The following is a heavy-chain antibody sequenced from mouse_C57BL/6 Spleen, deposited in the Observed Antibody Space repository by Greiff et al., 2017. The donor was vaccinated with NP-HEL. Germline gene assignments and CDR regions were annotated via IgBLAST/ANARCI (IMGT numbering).Heavy chain of an antibody. Sequence: VQLQQPGAELVRPGSSVKLSCKASGYTFTSYWMHWVKQRPIQGLEWIGNIDPSDSETHYNQKFKDKATLTVDKSSSTAYMQLSSLTSEDSAVYYCARSSYYGGSYRYFDVWGTGTTVTVSS. D-gene: IGHD1-1*01. CDR3: ARSSYYGGSYRYFDV. V-gene: IGHV1-52*01. CDR1: GYTFTSYW. J-gene: IGHJ1*03. CDR2: IDPSDSET.